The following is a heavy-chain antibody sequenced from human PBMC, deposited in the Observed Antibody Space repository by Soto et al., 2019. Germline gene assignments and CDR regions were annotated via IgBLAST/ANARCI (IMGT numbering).Heavy chain of an antibody. CDR3: ARDEASYGFPNFDY. J-gene: IGHJ4*02. CDR2: IWYDGSNK. V-gene: IGHV3-33*01. D-gene: IGHD5-18*01. Sequence: QVQLVESGGGVVQPGRSLRLSCAASGFTFSSYGMHWVRQAPGKGLEGVAVIWYDGSNKYYADSVKGRFTISRDNSKNTLYLQMNSLRAEDTAVYYCARDEASYGFPNFDYWGQGTLVTVSS. CDR1: GFTFSSYG.